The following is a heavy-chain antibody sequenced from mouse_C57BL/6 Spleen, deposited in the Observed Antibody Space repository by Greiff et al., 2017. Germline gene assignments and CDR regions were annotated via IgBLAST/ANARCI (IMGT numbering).Heavy chain of an antibody. CDR1: GFTFSDYG. D-gene: IGHD2-2*01. CDR3: ARGLVTPY. Sequence: EVHLVESGGGLVTPGGSLTLSCAASGFTFSDYGMHWVRQAPEQGLEWVVYISSGSSNIYYADTVKGRFNISRDNAKNTLFLRMTSLGSEDTAMYYCARGLVTPYWGQGTLVTVSA. V-gene: IGHV5-17*01. J-gene: IGHJ3*01. CDR2: ISSGSSNI.